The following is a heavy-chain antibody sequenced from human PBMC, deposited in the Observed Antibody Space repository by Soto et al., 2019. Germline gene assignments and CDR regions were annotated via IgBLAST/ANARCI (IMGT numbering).Heavy chain of an antibody. J-gene: IGHJ4*02. D-gene: IGHD6-19*01. Sequence: VQLVESGGGVVQPGRSLRLSCAASGFTFSDYAMHWVRQAPGKGLEWVAVVSHDGRNTHYADSVKGRFTISRASSKSPVSLEMPHLPAEDTAAYYWAKGGRQWLLTSDFNYWGQGALVTVSS. CDR2: VSHDGRNT. V-gene: IGHV3-30*18. CDR3: AKGGRQWLLTSDFNY. CDR1: GFTFSDYA.